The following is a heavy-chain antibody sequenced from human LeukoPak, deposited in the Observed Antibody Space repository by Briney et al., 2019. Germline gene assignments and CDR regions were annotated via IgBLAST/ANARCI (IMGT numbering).Heavy chain of an antibody. CDR2: INPNSGGT. V-gene: IGHV1-2*02. Sequence: ASVKVSCKVSGYSFTGYYMHWVRQAPGEGLEWMGRINPNSGGTNYAQTFQGRVTMTGDTSISTAYMELSRLRSDDTAVYYCARVRESSCSNGVCYAFWGQGTLVTVSS. D-gene: IGHD2-8*01. J-gene: IGHJ4*02. CDR1: GYSFTGYY. CDR3: ARVRESSCSNGVCYAF.